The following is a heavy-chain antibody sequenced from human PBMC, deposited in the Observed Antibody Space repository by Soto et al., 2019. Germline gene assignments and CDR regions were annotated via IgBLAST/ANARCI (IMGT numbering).Heavy chain of an antibody. V-gene: IGHV4-34*01. D-gene: IGHD6-19*01. CDR1: GGSFSGYY. Sequence: QVQLQQWGAGLLKPSETLSLTCAVYGGSFSGYYWSWIRQPPGKGLEWIGEINHSGSTNYNPSLKSRVTISVDTSKNQFSLKLSSVTAADTAVYYCASGHRTALLRTQSGLAVARFDYWGQGTLVTVSS. CDR3: ASGHRTALLRTQSGLAVARFDY. CDR2: INHSGST. J-gene: IGHJ4*02.